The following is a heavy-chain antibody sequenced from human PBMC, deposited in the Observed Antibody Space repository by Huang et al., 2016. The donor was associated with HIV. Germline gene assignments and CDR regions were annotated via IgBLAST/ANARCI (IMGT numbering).Heavy chain of an antibody. Sequence: AASRFTFSNYAMHWVRQAPGKGLEWVAVISYDGSNKYYADSVKCRVTISRDNSKNTLYLQMNSLRAEDTAVYYCARDLWLRDLYYYYYMDVWGKGTTVTVSS. D-gene: IGHD5-12*01. V-gene: IGHV3-30-3*01. CDR3: ARDLWLRDLYYYYYMDV. J-gene: IGHJ6*03. CDR1: RFTFSNYA. CDR2: ISYDGSNK.